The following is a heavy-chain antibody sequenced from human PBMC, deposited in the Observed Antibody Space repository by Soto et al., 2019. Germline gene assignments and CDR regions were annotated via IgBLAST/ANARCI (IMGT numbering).Heavy chain of an antibody. J-gene: IGHJ4*02. V-gene: IGHV3-48*03. CDR2: IRGGGSPI. D-gene: IGHD1-7*01. Sequence: TGGSLRLSCAASGLTFSTYEMNWVRQAPGKGLEWVSYIRGGGSPILYADSVKGRFTISRYNAKNSLYLQMNSLRAEDTAIYYCASKIFGTTYFDYWGQGALVTVSS. CDR3: ASKIFGTTYFDY. CDR1: GLTFSTYE.